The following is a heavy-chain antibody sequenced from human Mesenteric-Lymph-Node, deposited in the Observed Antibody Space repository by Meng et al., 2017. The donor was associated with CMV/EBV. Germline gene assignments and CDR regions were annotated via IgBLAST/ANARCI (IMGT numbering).Heavy chain of an antibody. CDR3: ASGYGMAV. Sequence: GESLKISCAASGFTFSSYEMNWVRQVPGKGLEWVSYINSGGTYIHYTDSVKGRFTISRDDAKNSLYLQMNSLRAEDTAVYHCASGYGMAVWGQGTTVTVSS. CDR2: INSGGTYI. V-gene: IGHV3-48*03. J-gene: IGHJ6*02. CDR1: GFTFSSYE.